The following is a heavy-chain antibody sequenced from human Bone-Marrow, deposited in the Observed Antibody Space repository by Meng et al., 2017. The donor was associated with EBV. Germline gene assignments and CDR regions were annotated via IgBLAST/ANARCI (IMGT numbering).Heavy chain of an antibody. V-gene: IGHV1-69*01. J-gene: IGHJ4*02. CDR2: LIPMVGAP. CDR3: ASESGRGFTPDY. CDR1: GGTFRSDA. Sequence: HVELLYSGAEGKKPGSSVKVSCRTSGGTFRSDAVSWVRQAPGQGLEWMGGLIPMVGAPHYAQKFQGRVTIIADESTSTHSMELNSLRSEDTAMYYCASESGRGFTPDYWGQGTLVTVSS. D-gene: IGHD3-10*01.